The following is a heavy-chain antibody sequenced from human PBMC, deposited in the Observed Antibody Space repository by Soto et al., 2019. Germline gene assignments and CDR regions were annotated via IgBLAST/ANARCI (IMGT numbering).Heavy chain of an antibody. V-gene: IGHV3-23*01. Sequence: GGSLRLSCAASGFTFINYAMSWVRQAPGEGLEWVSTISGNGANTHYADSVKGRFSISRDNSKNTLYIQMNSLRAEDTAVYYCAKDYGSSRYFFDYWGQGALVTVSS. CDR1: GFTFINYA. D-gene: IGHD6-19*01. CDR2: ISGNGANT. J-gene: IGHJ4*02. CDR3: AKDYGSSRYFFDY.